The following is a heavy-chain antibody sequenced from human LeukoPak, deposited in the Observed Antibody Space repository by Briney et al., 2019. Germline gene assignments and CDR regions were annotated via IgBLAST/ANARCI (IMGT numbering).Heavy chain of an antibody. Sequence: SGTLSLTCTVSGVSITTNNWWTWVRQPPGKGLEWIAEIYYTGTGSANYNPSLKSRVSISVDQSKNQFSLNLSSVTAADTAVYYCARAPLIVSYYGMDVWGQGTTVTVSS. CDR1: GVSITTNNW. J-gene: IGHJ6*02. CDR2: IYYTGTGSA. D-gene: IGHD2/OR15-2a*01. CDR3: ARAPLIVSYYGMDV. V-gene: IGHV4-4*02.